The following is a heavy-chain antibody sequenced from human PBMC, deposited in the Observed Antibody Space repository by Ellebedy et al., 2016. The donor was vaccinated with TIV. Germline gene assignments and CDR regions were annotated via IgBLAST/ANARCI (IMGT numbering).Heavy chain of an antibody. J-gene: IGHJ4*02. D-gene: IGHD3-22*01. CDR3: ALQRYDTSGYDYYFDY. CDR2: INQGGVA. CDR1: GGSFSSCY. Sequence: MPGGSLRLSCGIFGGSFSSCYWAWFRQPPGKGLEWVGEINQGGVANYNPSFKSRVTISVDTSKSQFSLNLNSVTAADTAVYYCALQRYDTSGYDYYFDYWGQGSLVTVSS. V-gene: IGHV4-34*01.